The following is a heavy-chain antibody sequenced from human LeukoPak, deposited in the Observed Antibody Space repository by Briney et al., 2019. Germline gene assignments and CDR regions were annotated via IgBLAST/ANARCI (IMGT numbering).Heavy chain of an antibody. Sequence: GGSLRLSCAASGFTFSSYGMHWVRQAPGKGLEWVAVIWYDGSNKYYADSVKGRFTISRDNSKNTLNLQMNSLRAEDTAVYYCAGCAGNSCYFDYWGQGTLVIVSP. J-gene: IGHJ4*02. V-gene: IGHV3-33*01. CDR3: AGCAGNSCYFDY. CDR1: GFTFSSYG. D-gene: IGHD1-1*01. CDR2: IWYDGSNK.